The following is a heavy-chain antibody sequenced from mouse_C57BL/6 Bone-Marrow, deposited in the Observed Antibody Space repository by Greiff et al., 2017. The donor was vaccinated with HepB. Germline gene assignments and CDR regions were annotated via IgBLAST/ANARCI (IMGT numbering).Heavy chain of an antibody. J-gene: IGHJ3*01. Sequence: DVMLVESGEGLVKPGGSLKLSCAASGFTFSSYAMSWVRQTPEKRLEWVAYISSGGDYIYYADTVKGRFTISRDNARNTLYLQMSSLKSEDTAMYYCTRGRLTPAYWGQGTLVTVSA. CDR1: GFTFSSYA. D-gene: IGHD2-2*01. V-gene: IGHV5-9-1*02. CDR3: TRGRLTPAY. CDR2: ISSGGDYI.